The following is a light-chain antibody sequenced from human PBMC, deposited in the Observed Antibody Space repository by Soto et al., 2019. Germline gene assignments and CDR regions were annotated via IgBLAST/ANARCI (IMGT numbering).Light chain of an antibody. V-gene: IGLV2-14*01. CDR3: SSYQISTAYL. CDR1: SSDVGGYDY. J-gene: IGLJ1*01. CDR2: EVS. Sequence: QSALAQPASVSGSPGQSITISCTGTSSDVGGYDYVSWYQLHPGKAPKLMVFEVSNRPSGVSYRFSGSKSGNTASLTISGPHPEDEDDYFCSSYQISTAYLFGTGTKVTV.